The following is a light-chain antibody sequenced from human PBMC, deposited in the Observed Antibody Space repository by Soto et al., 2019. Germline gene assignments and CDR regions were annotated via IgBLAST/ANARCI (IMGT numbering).Light chain of an antibody. CDR1: QSVDSRF. CDR3: QQYASSLT. V-gene: IGKV3-20*01. Sequence: EIVLTQSPGSLSLSPGERATLSCRASQSVDSRFFAWYQQWPGQAPRLLICGASRRPTGSPERLTGSGSGTGFTLTISRLEHEDIAVHYCQQYASSLTFGLGTKVEI. CDR2: GAS. J-gene: IGKJ1*01.